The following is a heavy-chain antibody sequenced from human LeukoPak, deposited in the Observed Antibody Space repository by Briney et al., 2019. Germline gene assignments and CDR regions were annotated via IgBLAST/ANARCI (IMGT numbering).Heavy chain of an antibody. CDR1: GFTFSDYN. J-gene: IGHJ5*01. V-gene: IGHV3-11*01. CDR2: ISRSGSTK. CDR3: AKDRHAPGRYCSSTSCFPFDS. Sequence: GGSLRLSCAASGFTFSDYNMRWIRQAPGKGLEWVSSISRSGSTKYYADSVKGRFTISRDNAKNSLFLQMDSLRAEDTAVYYCAKDRHAPGRYCSSTSCFPFDSWGQGTLVTVSS. D-gene: IGHD2-2*01.